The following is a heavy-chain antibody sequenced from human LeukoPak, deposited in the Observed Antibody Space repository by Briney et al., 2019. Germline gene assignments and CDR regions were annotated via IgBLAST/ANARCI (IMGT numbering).Heavy chain of an antibody. CDR3: ASFQFDFWSGYYY. V-gene: IGHV4-34*01. CDR2: INHSGST. Sequence: SETLSLTCAVYGGSLSGYYWSWLRQPPGKGLEWIGEINHSGSTNYNPSLKSRVTISVDTSKNQFSLKLSSVTAADTAVYYCASFQFDFWSGYYYWGQGTLVTVSS. J-gene: IGHJ4*02. D-gene: IGHD3-3*01. CDR1: GGSLSGYY.